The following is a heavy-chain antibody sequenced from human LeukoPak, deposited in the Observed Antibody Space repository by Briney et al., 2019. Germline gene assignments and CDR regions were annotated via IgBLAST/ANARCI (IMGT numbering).Heavy chain of an antibody. CDR3: ARKNYCSGGSCYSKGWFDP. J-gene: IGHJ5*02. CDR1: GYTFTGYY. D-gene: IGHD2-15*01. Sequence: GASVKVSCKASGYTFTGYYMHWVRQVPGQGLEWMGWMNPNSGNTVYAQKFQGRVTMTRDTSISTAYMELSSLRSEDTAMYYCARKNYCSGGSCYSKGWFDPWGQGTLVTVSS. CDR2: MNPNSGNT. V-gene: IGHV1-8*02.